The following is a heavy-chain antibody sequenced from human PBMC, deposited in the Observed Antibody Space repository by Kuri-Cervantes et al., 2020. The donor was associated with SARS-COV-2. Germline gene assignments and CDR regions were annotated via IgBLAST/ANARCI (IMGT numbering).Heavy chain of an antibody. Sequence: SETLSLTCTVSGYSISSGYYWGWIRQPPGKGLEWIGSIYHSGSTYYNPSLKSRVTISADTSKNQFSLKLSSVTAADTAVYYCARIVGNDAFDIWGQGTMVTVSS. CDR3: ARIVGNDAFDI. J-gene: IGHJ3*02. CDR1: GYSISSGYY. V-gene: IGHV4-38-2*02. D-gene: IGHD2-21*01. CDR2: IYHSGST.